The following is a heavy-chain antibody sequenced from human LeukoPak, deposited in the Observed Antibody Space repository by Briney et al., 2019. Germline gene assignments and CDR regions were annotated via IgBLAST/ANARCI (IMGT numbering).Heavy chain of an antibody. CDR2: INPSGGST. Sequence: ASVKVSCKASGYTFTTYYMHWVRQAPGQGLEWMGIINPSGGSTSYAQKFQGRVTMTRDMSTSIVYMELNSLRSEDTAVYYCARVSSGTRDAFDIWGQGTMVTVSS. CDR1: GYTFTTYY. J-gene: IGHJ3*02. D-gene: IGHD3-10*01. V-gene: IGHV1-46*01. CDR3: ARVSSGTRDAFDI.